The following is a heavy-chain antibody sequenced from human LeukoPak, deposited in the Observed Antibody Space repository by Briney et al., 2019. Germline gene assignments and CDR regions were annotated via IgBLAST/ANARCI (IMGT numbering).Heavy chain of an antibody. CDR2: TSSSDTYK. Sequence: PGGSLRLSCAGSGFTFSSYSMNWFRQAPGKGLEWVSSTSSSDTYKDYAESVKGRFTISRDNAKKSLYLQMNSLRAEDTAVYYCAREGGGRSSIWTRFDFWGLGTLVTVSS. D-gene: IGHD6-6*01. V-gene: IGHV3-21*01. CDR3: AREGGGRSSIWTRFDF. CDR1: GFTFSSYS. J-gene: IGHJ4*02.